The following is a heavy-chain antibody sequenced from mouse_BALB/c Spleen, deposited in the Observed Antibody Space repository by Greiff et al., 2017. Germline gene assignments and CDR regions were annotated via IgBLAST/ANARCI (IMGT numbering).Heavy chain of an antibody. J-gene: IGHJ1*01. Sequence: QVQLKESGAELVKPGASVKLSCKASGYTFTSYYMYWVKQRPGQGLEWIGEINPSNGGTNFNEKFKSKATLTVDKSSSTAYMQLSSLTSEDSAVYYCTRGLRRYFDVWGAGTTVTVSS. CDR3: TRGLRRYFDV. V-gene: IGHV1S81*02. D-gene: IGHD2-2*01. CDR2: INPSNGGT. CDR1: GYTFTSYY.